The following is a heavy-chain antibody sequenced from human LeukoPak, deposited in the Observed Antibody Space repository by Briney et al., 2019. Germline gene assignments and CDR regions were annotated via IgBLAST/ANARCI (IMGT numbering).Heavy chain of an antibody. CDR2: MNPHSGNT. CDR3: ARDPIVGATTDWFDP. Sequence: ASEKVSCKASGDTFTSYDINWVRQATGQGLEWMGWMNPHSGNTVYAQKFQGRVTMTRNTAISTAYMELSSLRSEDTAVYYCARDPIVGATTDWFDPWGQGTLVTVSS. CDR1: GDTFTSYD. D-gene: IGHD1-26*01. J-gene: IGHJ5*02. V-gene: IGHV1-8*01.